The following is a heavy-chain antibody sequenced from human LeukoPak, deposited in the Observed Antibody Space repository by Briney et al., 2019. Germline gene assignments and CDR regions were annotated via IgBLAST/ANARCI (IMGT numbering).Heavy chain of an antibody. CDR3: ARGYYSGSGRYYFDF. J-gene: IGHJ4*02. D-gene: IGHD3-10*01. CDR1: GFTFSSHV. V-gene: IGHV3-23*01. CDR2: ISASGDTT. Sequence: GGSLRLSCAASGFTFSSHVMSWVRQAPGKGLEWVSDISASGDTTYYADSVKGRFTISRDNSKNTLDLQMSSLRVEDTAVYYCARGYYSGSGRYYFDFWGQGTLVTVSS.